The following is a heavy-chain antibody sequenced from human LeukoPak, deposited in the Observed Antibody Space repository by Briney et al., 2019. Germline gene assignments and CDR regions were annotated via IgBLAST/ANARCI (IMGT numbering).Heavy chain of an antibody. Sequence: GESLKISCKGSEYSFTSWWIAWVRQMPGKGLEWMGIVYPDDSDTRYSPSFQGQVTISADKSITTAYLQWNSLKASDTAMYYCARRLKDAGNSRNGLDYWGQGTLVTVSS. CDR1: EYSFTSWW. J-gene: IGHJ4*01. V-gene: IGHV5-51*01. D-gene: IGHD4-23*01. CDR2: VYPDDSDT. CDR3: ARRLKDAGNSRNGLDY.